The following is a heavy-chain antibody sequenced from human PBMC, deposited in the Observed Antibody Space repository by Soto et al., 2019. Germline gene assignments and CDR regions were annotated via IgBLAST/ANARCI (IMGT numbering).Heavy chain of an antibody. Sequence: GGSLRLSCAASGFTFSSYAMSWVRQAPGKGLEWVSAISGSGGSTYYADSVKGRFTISRDNSKNTLYLQMNSLRAEDTAVYYCAKPPVPGIAVAGTRGIGYFDYWGQGTLVTVSS. CDR1: GFTFSSYA. J-gene: IGHJ4*02. V-gene: IGHV3-23*01. D-gene: IGHD6-19*01. CDR2: ISGSGGST. CDR3: AKPPVPGIAVAGTRGIGYFDY.